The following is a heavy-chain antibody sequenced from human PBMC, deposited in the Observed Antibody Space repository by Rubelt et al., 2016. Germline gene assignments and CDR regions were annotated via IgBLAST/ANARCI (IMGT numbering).Heavy chain of an antibody. CDR2: INPSGGST. V-gene: IGHV1-46*01. Sequence: QVQLVQSGAEVKKPGASVKVSCKASGYTFTSYYLHWVRQAPGQGLEWMGIINPSGGSTSYAQKLQGRVTMTRDTSTGTVYMELSSLRSEDTAVYYCAREHETTVTIEGVLGYWGQGTLVTVSS. CDR3: AREHETTVTIEGVLGY. CDR1: GYTFTSYY. D-gene: IGHD4-17*01. J-gene: IGHJ4*02.